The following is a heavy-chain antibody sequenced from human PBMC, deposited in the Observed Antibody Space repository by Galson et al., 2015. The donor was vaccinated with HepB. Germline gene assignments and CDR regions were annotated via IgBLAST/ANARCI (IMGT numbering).Heavy chain of an antibody. J-gene: IGHJ4*02. V-gene: IGHV3-33*01. D-gene: IGHD1-1*01. CDR3: ARDHGTPIDGAKGGDFDY. CDR1: GFTFSSYG. CDR2: IWYDGSNK. Sequence: SLRLSCAASGFTFSSYGMHWVRQAPGKGLEWVAIIWYDGSNKYYVGSVKGRFTISRDNSKNTLYLQMNSLRAEDTAVYYCARDHGTPIDGAKGGDFDYWGQGTLVTVSS.